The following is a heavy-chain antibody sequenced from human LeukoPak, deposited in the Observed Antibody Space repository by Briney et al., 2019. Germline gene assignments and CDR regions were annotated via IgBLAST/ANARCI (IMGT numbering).Heavy chain of an antibody. CDR1: GGSFSGYY. V-gene: IGHV4-34*01. J-gene: IGHJ4*02. CDR3: ARGGSSCTNGVCYTVEGVFYPRYFDY. Sequence: SETLSLTCAVYGGSFSGYYWSWIRQPPGKGREWIGEINHSGSTIYNPSLKSRVTISVDTSKNQFSLNLNSVTAADTAVYYCARGGSSCTNGVCYTVEGVFYPRYFDYWGQGTLVTVSS. CDR2: INHSGST. D-gene: IGHD2-8*01.